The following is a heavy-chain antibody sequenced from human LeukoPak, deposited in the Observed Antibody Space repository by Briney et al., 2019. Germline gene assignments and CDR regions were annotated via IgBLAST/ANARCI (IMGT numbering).Heavy chain of an antibody. V-gene: IGHV4-34*01. CDR1: SGSFSGYY. Sequence: SETLSLTCAVYSGSFSGYYWSWIRQPPGKGLEWIGEINHSGSTDYNPSLKSRVTISVDTSKNQFSLKLSSVTAADTAVYYCARRRPRTTSANVGFDYWGQGTLVTVSS. J-gene: IGHJ4*02. D-gene: IGHD1-1*01. CDR3: ARRRPRTTSANVGFDY. CDR2: INHSGST.